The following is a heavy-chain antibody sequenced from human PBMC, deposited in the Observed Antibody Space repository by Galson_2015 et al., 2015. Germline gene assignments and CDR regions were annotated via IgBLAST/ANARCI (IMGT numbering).Heavy chain of an antibody. CDR3: ARVGYWRGTSCPRYYYYMDV. J-gene: IGHJ6*03. Sequence: SLRLSCAVSGFTFSDYYMSWIRQAPGKGLEWVSYISSSGSTIYYADSVRGRFTISRDNAKNSLYLQMNSLRAEDTAVYYCARVGYWRGTSCPRYYYYMDVWGKGTTVTVSS. CDR1: GFTFSDYY. CDR2: ISSSGSTI. D-gene: IGHD2-2*01. V-gene: IGHV3-11*01.